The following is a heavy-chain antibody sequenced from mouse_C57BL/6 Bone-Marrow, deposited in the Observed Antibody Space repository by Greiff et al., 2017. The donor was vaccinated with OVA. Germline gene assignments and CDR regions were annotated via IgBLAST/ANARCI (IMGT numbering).Heavy chain of an antibody. J-gene: IGHJ1*03. CDR3: ARSPSIYYYGSSYRWYFDV. Sequence: EVKLMESGPGLAKPSQTLSLTCSVTGYSITSDYWNWIRKFPGNKLEYMGYISYSGSTYYNPSLKSRISITRDTSKNQYYLQLNSVTTEDTATYYCARSPSIYYYGSSYRWYFDVWGTGTTVTVSS. CDR1: GYSITSDY. D-gene: IGHD1-1*01. CDR2: ISYSGST. V-gene: IGHV3-8*01.